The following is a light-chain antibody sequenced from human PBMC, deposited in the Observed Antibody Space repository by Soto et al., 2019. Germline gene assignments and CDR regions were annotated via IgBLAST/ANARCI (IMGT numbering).Light chain of an antibody. Sequence: EIVLTQPPGTLSLSPGETATLSCRASQSVSSSYLAWYQQKPGQAPRLLIYGASSRATGIPDRFSGSGSGTDFTLTISRLEPEDFAVYYCQQYGSSLWTFGQGTKVDIK. CDR3: QQYGSSLWT. V-gene: IGKV3-20*01. CDR2: GAS. CDR1: QSVSSSY. J-gene: IGKJ1*01.